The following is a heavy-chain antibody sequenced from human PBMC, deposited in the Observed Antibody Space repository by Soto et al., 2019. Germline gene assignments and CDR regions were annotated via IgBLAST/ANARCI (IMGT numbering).Heavy chain of an antibody. D-gene: IGHD2-21*02. CDR3: ARVSGPYCGGDCYPPRPNWFDP. J-gene: IGHJ5*02. CDR2: IYHSGST. V-gene: IGHV4-30-2*01. CDR1: GGSISSGGYS. Sequence: SETLSLTCAVSGGSISSGGYSWSWIRQPPGKGLEWIGYIYHSGSTYYNPSLKSRVTISVDRSKNQFSLKLSSVTAADTAVYYCARVSGPYCGGDCYPPRPNWFDPWGQGTLVTVSS.